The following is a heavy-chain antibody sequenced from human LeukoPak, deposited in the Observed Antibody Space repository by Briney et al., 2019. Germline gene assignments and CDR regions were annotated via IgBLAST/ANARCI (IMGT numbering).Heavy chain of an antibody. CDR3: ARVPKPPMVRGVQTDY. CDR1: GASISSSSYY. Sequence: PSETLSSTSTVPGASISSSSYYWGWFRHPPGKGREGFGGIYYSGSTYYNPSLKSRVTISVDTSKNQFSLKLSSVTAADTAVYYCARVPKPPMVRGVQTDYWGQGTLVTVSS. D-gene: IGHD3-10*01. CDR2: IYYSGST. V-gene: IGHV4-39*07. J-gene: IGHJ4*02.